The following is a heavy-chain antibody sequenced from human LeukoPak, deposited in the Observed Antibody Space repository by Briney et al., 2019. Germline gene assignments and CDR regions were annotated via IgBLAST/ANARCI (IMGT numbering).Heavy chain of an antibody. V-gene: IGHV4-4*07. Sequence: PSETLSLTCTVSGGSISGSISGTYWSWVRQPAGKGLEWIGRIHSSGSTKYNPSLKSRVTMSVDTSKNQLFLRLTSVTAADTALYYCARGSQNYYNPFDNWGQGTLVTVPS. CDR2: IHSSGST. J-gene: IGHJ4*02. CDR3: ARGSQNYYNPFDN. CDR1: GGSISGSISGTY. D-gene: IGHD3-10*01.